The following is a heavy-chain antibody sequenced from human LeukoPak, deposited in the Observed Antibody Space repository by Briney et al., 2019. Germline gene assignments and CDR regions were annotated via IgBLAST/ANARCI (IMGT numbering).Heavy chain of an antibody. CDR2: INPIRGGT. J-gene: IGHJ4*02. D-gene: IGHD3-10*02. Sequence: ASMKVSCKASGYTFIGYYMHWVGPAPGQGLEWIGWINPIRGGTKYAQKFPGRVTMTKNTSISTAYLGLSRLRFYDTAVYFCAGVLDYYVATGYFHWGERTLVTVSS. V-gene: IGHV1-2*02. CDR3: AGVLDYYVATGYFH. CDR1: GYTFIGYY.